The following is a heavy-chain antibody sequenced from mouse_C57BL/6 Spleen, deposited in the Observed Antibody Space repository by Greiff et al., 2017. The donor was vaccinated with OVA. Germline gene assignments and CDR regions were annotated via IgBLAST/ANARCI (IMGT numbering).Heavy chain of an antibody. CDR1: GYTFTSYW. J-gene: IGHJ3*01. CDR2: IYPGSGST. D-gene: IGHD2-4*01. CDR3: ARALYDYDGGVAY. Sequence: QVQLQQPGAELVKPGASVKMSCKASGYTFTSYWITWVKQRPGQGLEWIGDIYPGSGSTNYNEKFKSKATLTVDTSSSTAYMQLSSLTSEDSAVYYCARALYDYDGGVAYWGQGTLVTVSA. V-gene: IGHV1-55*01.